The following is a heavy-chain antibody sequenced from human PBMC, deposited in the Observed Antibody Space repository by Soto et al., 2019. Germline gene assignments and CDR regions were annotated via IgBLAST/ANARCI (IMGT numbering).Heavy chain of an antibody. CDR1: GGSLSGYY. Sequence: ASETLSLPCAVFGGSLSGYYCRWIRQPPGKGLEWIGEINHSGSTNYNPSLKSRVTISVDTSKNQFSLKLSSVTAADTAVYYCARGSRWFDPWGQGTLVTVSS. CDR3: ARGSRWFDP. J-gene: IGHJ5*02. CDR2: INHSGST. V-gene: IGHV4-34*01.